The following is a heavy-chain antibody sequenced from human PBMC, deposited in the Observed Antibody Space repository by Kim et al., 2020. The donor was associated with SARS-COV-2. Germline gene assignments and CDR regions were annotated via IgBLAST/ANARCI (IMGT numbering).Heavy chain of an antibody. J-gene: IGHJ4*02. V-gene: IGHV3-21*04. CDR3: ARDTHDSSGSDY. CDR2: ISSSSSYI. D-gene: IGHD3-22*01. Sequence: GGSLILSCAASGFTFSSYSMNWVRQAPGKGLEWVSSISSSSSYIYYADSVKGRFTISRDNAKNSLYLQMNSLRAEDTAVYYCARDTHDSSGSDYWGQGTLVTVSS. CDR1: GFTFSSYS.